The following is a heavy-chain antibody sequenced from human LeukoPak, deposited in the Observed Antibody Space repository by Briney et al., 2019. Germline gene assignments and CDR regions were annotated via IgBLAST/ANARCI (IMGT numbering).Heavy chain of an antibody. Sequence: SETLSLTCTVSGGFINSYYWSWIRQPPGKGLEWIGYVYYSGTTRYNPSLKSRVTISVDTSKNQFSLRLTSVTAADTAVYYCARGGSAWEYWGQGTLVTVSS. CDR3: ARGGSAWEY. J-gene: IGHJ4*02. D-gene: IGHD6-25*01. CDR2: VYYSGTT. V-gene: IGHV4-59*01. CDR1: GGFINSYY.